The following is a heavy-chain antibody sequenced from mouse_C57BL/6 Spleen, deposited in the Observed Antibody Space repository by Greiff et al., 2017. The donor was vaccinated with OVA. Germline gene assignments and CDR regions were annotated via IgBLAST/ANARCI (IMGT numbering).Heavy chain of an antibody. CDR2: IDPSDSYT. CDR3: ALITTGY. D-gene: IGHD1-1*01. Sequence: VQLQQPGAELVKPGASVKLSCKASGYTFTSYWMQWVKQRPGQGLEWIGEIDPSDSYTNYNQKFKGKATLTVDTSSSTAYMQLSGLTSEDSAVYYCALITTGYWGQGTTLTVAS. V-gene: IGHV1-50*01. CDR1: GYTFTSYW. J-gene: IGHJ2*01.